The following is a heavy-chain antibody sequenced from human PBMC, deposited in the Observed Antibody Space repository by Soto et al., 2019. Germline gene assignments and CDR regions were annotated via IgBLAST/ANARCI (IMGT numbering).Heavy chain of an antibody. CDR3: ETLNTRGYYFDY. V-gene: IGHV2-5*01. J-gene: IGHJ4*02. Sequence: SGPTLVNPTQTLTLTCTFSGFSLSTSQVGVGWIRQPPGKALEWLAHVYWNDDKYYSLSLKSRLTISKDTSKSQVVLTMTNMDPVDTATYSCETLNTRGYYFDYWGQGALVTVSS. CDR2: VYWNDDK. CDR1: GFSLSTSQVG. D-gene: IGHD2-8*01.